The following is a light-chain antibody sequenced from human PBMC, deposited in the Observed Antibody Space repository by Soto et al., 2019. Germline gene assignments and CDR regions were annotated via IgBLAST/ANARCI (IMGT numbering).Light chain of an antibody. CDR2: GAS. CDR1: QSVSSN. V-gene: IGKV3-15*01. Sequence: EIVMTQSPATLSLSPGERATLSCRASQSVSSNVAWYQQIPGQAPRLLIYGASTRATGIPVRFSGSGSGTEFTLTISSLQSEDFAVYYCHQYDDGPYTFGQGTKVDSK. J-gene: IGKJ2*01. CDR3: HQYDDGPYT.